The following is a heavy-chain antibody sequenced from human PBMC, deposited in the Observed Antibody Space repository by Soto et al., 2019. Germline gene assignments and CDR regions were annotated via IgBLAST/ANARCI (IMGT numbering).Heavy chain of an antibody. Sequence: PGESLKIPCKVSYYNYTPHWIGCVRQMPEKGLEEMVIIYPGDSDNRYSSSFQGQVTISADKSINTPYLQLCSLKASDNALYYCARQAATGKYYYALDVWGQGTTVTVSS. CDR3: ARQAATGKYYYALDV. CDR2: IYPGDSDN. V-gene: IGHV5-51*01. CDR1: YYNYTPHW. D-gene: IGHD6-13*01. J-gene: IGHJ6*02.